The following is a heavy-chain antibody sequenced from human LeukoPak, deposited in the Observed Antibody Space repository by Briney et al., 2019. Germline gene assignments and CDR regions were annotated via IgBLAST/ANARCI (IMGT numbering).Heavy chain of an antibody. CDR3: AKGQWLVQYFDY. D-gene: IGHD6-19*01. V-gene: IGHV3-23*01. CDR1: GFTVSSNE. J-gene: IGHJ4*02. Sequence: GGSLRLSCAASGFTVSSNEMSWVRQAPGKGLEWVSAISGSGASTYYADSVKGRFTISRDNSKNTLYLQMNSLRAEDTAVYYCAKGQWLVQYFDYWGQGTLVTVSS. CDR2: ISGSGAST.